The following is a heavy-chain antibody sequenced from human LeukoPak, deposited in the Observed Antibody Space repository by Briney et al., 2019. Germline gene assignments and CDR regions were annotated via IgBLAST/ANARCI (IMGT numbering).Heavy chain of an antibody. Sequence: GGSLRLSCAASGFTYCDYYMSWLRQAPGKGLEGVSALSGIGGSTYYAASVKGRFTNSRDNSKNTLYLQMNSLRAEDTAVYYCAKGMEWVVVPAALDVWGQGTTVTVSS. V-gene: IGHV3-23*01. CDR2: LSGIGGST. D-gene: IGHD2-2*01. J-gene: IGHJ6*02. CDR1: GFTYCDYY. CDR3: AKGMEWVVVPAALDV.